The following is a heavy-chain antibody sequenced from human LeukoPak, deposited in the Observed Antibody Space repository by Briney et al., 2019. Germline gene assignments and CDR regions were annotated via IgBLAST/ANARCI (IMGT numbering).Heavy chain of an antibody. CDR3: AREGYYGSGSPPSLYFDY. D-gene: IGHD3-10*01. V-gene: IGHV3-30-3*01. Sequence: GGSLRLSCAASGFTFRNYVIHWVRQAPGRGLVWVAVTSSDLSVKLYADSVKGRFTISRDNSRSTLYLQMNSLRPEDTAIYYCAREGYYGSGSPPSLYFDYWGQGTLVTVSS. CDR1: GFTFRNYV. CDR2: TSSDLSVK. J-gene: IGHJ4*02.